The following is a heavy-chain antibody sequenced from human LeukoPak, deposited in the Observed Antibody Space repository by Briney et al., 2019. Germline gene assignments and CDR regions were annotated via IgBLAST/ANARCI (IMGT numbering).Heavy chain of an antibody. J-gene: IGHJ6*02. CDR2: INHSGST. Sequence: GSLRLSCAASGFTFSSYSMNWVRQPPGKGLEWIGEINHSGSTNYNPSLKSRVTISVDTSKNQFSLKLSSVTAADTAVYYCARITRYYYGSGSYRSYGMDVWGQGTTVTVSS. CDR1: GFTFSSYS. V-gene: IGHV4-34*01. CDR3: ARITRYYYGSGSYRSYGMDV. D-gene: IGHD3-10*01.